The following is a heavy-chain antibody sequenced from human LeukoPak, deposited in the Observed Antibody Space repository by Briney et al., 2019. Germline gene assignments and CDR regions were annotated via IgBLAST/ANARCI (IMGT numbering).Heavy chain of an antibody. CDR2: IIPIFGTA. V-gene: IGHV1-69*05. CDR1: GGTFSTYA. CDR3: ATLGGGNRDAFDI. D-gene: IGHD4-23*01. Sequence: ASVKVSCKASGGTFSTYAISWVRQAPGQGLEWMGGIIPIFGTANYAQKFQGRVTIITDESTSTAYMELSSLRSEDTAVYYCATLGGGNRDAFDIWGQGTMVTVSS. J-gene: IGHJ3*02.